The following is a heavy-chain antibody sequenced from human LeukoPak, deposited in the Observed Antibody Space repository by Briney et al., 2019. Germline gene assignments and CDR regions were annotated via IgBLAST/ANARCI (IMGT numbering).Heavy chain of an antibody. CDR3: ARARGNGYRSSFFDY. D-gene: IGHD5-24*01. CDR1: GFTFSGYA. J-gene: IGHJ4*02. CDR2: INNNGDST. V-gene: IGHV3-64*01. Sequence: PEGSLRLSCAASGFTFSGYAMVWVRQAPGKGLEYVSTINNNGDSTYYANSVKGRFTTSRDNSKNTLYLQMGSLRAEDMAVYYCARARGNGYRSSFFDYWGQGTLVTVSS.